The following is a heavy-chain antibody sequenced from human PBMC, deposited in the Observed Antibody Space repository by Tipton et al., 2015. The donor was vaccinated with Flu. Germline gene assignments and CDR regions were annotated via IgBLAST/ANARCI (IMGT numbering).Heavy chain of an antibody. CDR3: ARQGSGGLLDY. CDR1: GYSFTTYW. J-gene: IGHJ4*02. CDR2: FNPDDSDT. V-gene: IGHV5-51*01. D-gene: IGHD2-15*01. Sequence: QLVQSGAEVKKPGESLKISCKASGYSFTTYWIGWVRQMPGQGLEWMGIFNPDDSDTRYSPSLQGQVIISADKSINTAYLQWTSLKASDSAIYYCARQGSGGLLDYWGQGTLVTVSS.